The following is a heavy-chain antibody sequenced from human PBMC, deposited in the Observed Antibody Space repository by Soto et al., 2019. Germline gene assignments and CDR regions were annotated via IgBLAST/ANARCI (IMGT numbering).Heavy chain of an antibody. Sequence: QVQLVQSGAEVKKPGASVKVSCKASGYTFTSYGISWVRQAPGQGLEWMGWISAYSGNTNYAQKLQGRVTMTTDTSTSTAYMELRSLRSDDTAVYYCARAFQDYGDYNWFDPWGQGTLVTVSS. V-gene: IGHV1-18*01. CDR3: ARAFQDYGDYNWFDP. CDR2: ISAYSGNT. D-gene: IGHD4-17*01. CDR1: GYTFTSYG. J-gene: IGHJ5*02.